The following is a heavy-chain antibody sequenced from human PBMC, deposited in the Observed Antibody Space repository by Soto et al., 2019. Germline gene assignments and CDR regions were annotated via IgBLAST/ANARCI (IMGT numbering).Heavy chain of an antibody. J-gene: IGHJ5*02. CDR2: IRNKANSYTT. CDR1: GFTFSDHN. Sequence: EVQLVESGGGLVQPGGSLRLFCAASGFTFSDHNMDWVRQAPGEGLEWVARIRNKANSYTTAYAASVKGRFTISRDDSKNYLNLQMKSRKTEDTAVYYFVRLSPSWGQGARSPSPQ. V-gene: IGHV3-72*01. CDR3: VRLSPS.